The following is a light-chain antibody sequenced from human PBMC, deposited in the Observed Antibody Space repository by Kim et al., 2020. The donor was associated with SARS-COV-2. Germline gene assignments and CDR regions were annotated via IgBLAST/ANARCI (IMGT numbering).Light chain of an antibody. J-gene: IGKJ4*01. Sequence: VSPGEGATLAGRASQSIRSNLAWYQQKAGQAPSLLMHGASTRATGIPARFSGSGSGTEFTLTISSLQSEDFAVYYCQQYYDWPLTFGGGTKVDIK. CDR1: QSIRSN. V-gene: IGKV3-15*01. CDR3: QQYYDWPLT. CDR2: GAS.